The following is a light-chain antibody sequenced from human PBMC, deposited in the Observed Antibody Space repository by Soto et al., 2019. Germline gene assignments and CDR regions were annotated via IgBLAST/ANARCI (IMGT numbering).Light chain of an antibody. CDR2: DVS. J-gene: IGLJ2*01. V-gene: IGLV2-14*01. CDR3: SSYTSSSTLV. Sequence: QSALTQPASVSGSPGQSITISCTGTSSDVGGYNYVSWYQQHPGKAPKLMIYDVSNRXSGVSSRFSGSKSGNTASLTISGXXXXXEADYYCSSYTSSSTLVFGGGTKLTVL. CDR1: SSDVGGYNY.